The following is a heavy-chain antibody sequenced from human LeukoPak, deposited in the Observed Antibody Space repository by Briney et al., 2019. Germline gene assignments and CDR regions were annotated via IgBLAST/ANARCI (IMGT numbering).Heavy chain of an antibody. CDR3: ARENPRHFDY. Sequence: PGKGLEWIGYIYYSGSTYYNPSLKSRVTISVDTSKNQFSLKLSSVTAADTAVYYCARENPRHFDYWGQGTLVTVSS. CDR2: IYYSGST. V-gene: IGHV4-31*02. J-gene: IGHJ4*02. D-gene: IGHD1-14*01.